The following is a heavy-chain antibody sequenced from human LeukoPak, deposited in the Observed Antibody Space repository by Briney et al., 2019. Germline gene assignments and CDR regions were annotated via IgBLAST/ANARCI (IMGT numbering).Heavy chain of an antibody. Sequence: GGSLRLSCAASGFTFSSYAMSWVRQAPGEGLEWVSAISGSGGSTYYADSVKGRFTISRDNSKNTLYLQMNSLRAEDTAVYYCAKGLGYCSSTSCYWARDAFDIWGQGTMVTVSS. D-gene: IGHD2-2*01. V-gene: IGHV3-23*01. J-gene: IGHJ3*02. CDR2: ISGSGGST. CDR1: GFTFSSYA. CDR3: AKGLGYCSSTSCYWARDAFDI.